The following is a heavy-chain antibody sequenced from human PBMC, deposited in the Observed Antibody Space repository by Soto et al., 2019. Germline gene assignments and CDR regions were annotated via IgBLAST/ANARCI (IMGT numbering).Heavy chain of an antibody. J-gene: IGHJ5*02. V-gene: IGHV1-18*01. CDR2: ISAYNGNT. D-gene: IGHD2-2*01. CDR3: ARVIVVVPAAIFRWFDP. Sequence: ASVKVSCKASVYTFTNYGISWVRQAPGQGLEWMGWISAYNGNTNYAQKLQGRVTMTTDTSTSTAYMELRSLRSDDTAVYYCARVIVVVPAAIFRWFDPWGQGTLVTVSS. CDR1: VYTFTNYG.